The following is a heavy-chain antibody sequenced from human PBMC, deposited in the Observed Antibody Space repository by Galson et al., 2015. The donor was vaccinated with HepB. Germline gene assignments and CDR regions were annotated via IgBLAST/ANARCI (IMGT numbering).Heavy chain of an antibody. CDR3: ARDELVGGAATRWFDP. Sequence: CAISGDSVSSKIATWNWIRQSPSRGLEWLGRTYYRSKWYNDYAVSVKSRITINPDTSKNQFSLQLKSVTPDDTAVYYCARDELVGGAATRWFDPWGQGTLVTVSS. CDR1: GDSVSSKIAT. V-gene: IGHV6-1*01. J-gene: IGHJ5*02. CDR2: TYYRSKWYN. D-gene: IGHD2-15*01.